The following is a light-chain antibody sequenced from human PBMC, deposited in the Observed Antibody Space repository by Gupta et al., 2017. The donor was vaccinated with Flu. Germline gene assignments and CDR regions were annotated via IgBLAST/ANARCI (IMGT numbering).Light chain of an antibody. J-gene: IGLJ2*01. CDR1: SSDVGGYNY. Sequence: SALAPPSSVSGSPGQSITISCTGTSSDVGGYNYVSWYQQHPGKAPKLMIYEVSNRPSGVSNRFSGSKSGNTASLTISGLQAEDEADYYCSSYTSSSVVFGGGTKLTVL. CDR3: SSYTSSSVV. CDR2: EVS. V-gene: IGLV2-14*01.